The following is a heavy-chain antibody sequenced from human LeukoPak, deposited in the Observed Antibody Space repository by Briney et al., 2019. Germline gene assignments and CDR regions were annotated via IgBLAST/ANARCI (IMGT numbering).Heavy chain of an antibody. D-gene: IGHD1-26*01. CDR2: IYYSGST. CDR1: GGSISSSSYY. Sequence: PSETLSLTCTVSGGSISSSSYYWGWIRQPPGKGLEWIGSIYYSGSTYYNPSLNGRVTMSLDESSNQLSLKLTSVTAADTAIYYCSRESGAFCPFGYWGQGTLVIVPS. CDR3: SRESGAFCPFGY. V-gene: IGHV4-39*07. J-gene: IGHJ4*02.